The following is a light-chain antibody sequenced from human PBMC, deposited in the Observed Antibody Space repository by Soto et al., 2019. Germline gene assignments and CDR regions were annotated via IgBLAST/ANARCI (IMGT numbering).Light chain of an antibody. CDR3: AAWDDSLNGGV. V-gene: IGLV1-44*01. J-gene: IGLJ3*02. Sequence: QSVLTQPPSASGTPGQRVTISCSGSSSNIGSNTVNWYQQLPGTAPKLLIYSNNQRPSGVPDRFSGSKSGTSASLAISGLQSEDEADYYRAAWDDSLNGGVFGGGTKLTVL. CDR1: SSNIGSNT. CDR2: SNN.